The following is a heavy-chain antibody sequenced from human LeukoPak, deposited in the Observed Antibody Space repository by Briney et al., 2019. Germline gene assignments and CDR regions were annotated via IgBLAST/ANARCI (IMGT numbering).Heavy chain of an antibody. CDR3: TVVVTANP. CDR2: IKTKANNYAT. CDR1: GFIFSGSA. Sequence: GGSLRLSCAASGFIFSGSAMHWVRQASGKGLEWVGRIKTKANNYATAYAASVKGRFTISRDDSKNTAYLQLNSLKPEDTAVYYCTVVVTANPWGQGTLVTVSS. D-gene: IGHD2-21*02. J-gene: IGHJ5*02. V-gene: IGHV3-73*01.